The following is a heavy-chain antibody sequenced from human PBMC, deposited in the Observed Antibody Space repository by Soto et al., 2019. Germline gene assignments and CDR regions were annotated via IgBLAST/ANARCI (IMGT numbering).Heavy chain of an antibody. J-gene: IGHJ4*02. D-gene: IGHD4-17*01. CDR1: GFTFGRHG. Sequence: QVQLVESGGGVVQPGGSLRLSCAASGFTFGRHGMHWVRQAPGKGLEWVAVIGSDGRRDSYADSVKGRFTISRDNGQNTLYLQMNSLRAEDTAVYYCVRDDDYGDNDLDYWGQGTLVTVSS. CDR3: VRDDDYGDNDLDY. CDR2: IGSDGRRD. V-gene: IGHV3-33*01.